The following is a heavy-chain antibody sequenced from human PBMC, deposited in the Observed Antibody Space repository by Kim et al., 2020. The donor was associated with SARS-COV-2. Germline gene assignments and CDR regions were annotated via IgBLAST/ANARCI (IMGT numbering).Heavy chain of an antibody. CDR3: VTPNREVGRF. CDR1: VFSFSDYW. V-gene: IGHV3-7*01. Sequence: GGSLRLSCTAFVFSFSDYWMSWVRQAPGKGLEWVATIKEDGTDKYHVDSVKGRFTISRDNAKNSLYLQMNNLRAEDTAVYYCVTPNREVGRFWGQGTPVT. CDR2: IKEDGTDK. J-gene: IGHJ4*02.